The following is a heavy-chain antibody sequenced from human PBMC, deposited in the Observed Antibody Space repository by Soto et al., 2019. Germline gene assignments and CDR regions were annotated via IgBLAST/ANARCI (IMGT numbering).Heavy chain of an antibody. Sequence: QVQLVESGGGVVQPGRSLRLSCAASGFTFSSYGMHWVRQAPGKGLEWVAVISYDGSNKYYADSVKGRFTISRDNSKNTLYLQMNSLRAEDTAVYYCAKVTSGDYELPYFDYWGQGTLVTVSS. CDR3: AKVTSGDYELPYFDY. V-gene: IGHV3-30*18. CDR1: GFTFSSYG. CDR2: ISYDGSNK. J-gene: IGHJ4*02. D-gene: IGHD4-17*01.